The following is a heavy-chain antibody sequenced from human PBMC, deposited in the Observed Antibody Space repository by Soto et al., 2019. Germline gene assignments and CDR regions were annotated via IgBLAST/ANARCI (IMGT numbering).Heavy chain of an antibody. CDR3: ARGGMPAAYYYYGMDV. J-gene: IGHJ6*02. CDR1: GFTFSSYA. CDR2: ISYDGSNK. V-gene: IGHV3-30-3*01. D-gene: IGHD1-26*01. Sequence: VRLSCAASGFTFSSYAMHWVRQAPGKGLEWVAVISYDGSNKYYADSVKGRFTISRDNSKNTLYLQMNSLRAEDTAVYYCARGGMPAAYYYYGMDVWGHGNTVTVTS.